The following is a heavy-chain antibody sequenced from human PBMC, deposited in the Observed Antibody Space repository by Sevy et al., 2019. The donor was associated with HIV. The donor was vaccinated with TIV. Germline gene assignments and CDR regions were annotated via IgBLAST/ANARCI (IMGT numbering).Heavy chain of an antibody. J-gene: IGHJ4*02. CDR3: ARDNPGSSWTFTFDY. D-gene: IGHD6-13*01. V-gene: IGHV3-30*04. CDR2: ISYDGSNK. CDR1: GFTFSSYV. Sequence: GGSLRLSCAASGFTFSSYVMHWVRQAPGKGLEWVAVISYDGSNKYYADSVKGRFTISRDNSKNTLYLQMNSLIAEDTAVYYCARDNPGSSWTFTFDYWGQGTLVTVSS.